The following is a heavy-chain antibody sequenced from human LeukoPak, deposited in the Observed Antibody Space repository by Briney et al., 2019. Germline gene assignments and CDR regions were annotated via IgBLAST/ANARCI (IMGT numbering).Heavy chain of an antibody. Sequence: SETLSLTCAVYGGSFSGYYWSWIRQPPGKGLEWIGEINHSGSTNYNPSLKSRVTISVDTSKNQFSLKLSSVTAADTAVYYCARSPDYYDSSGSLDYWGQGTLVTVSS. CDR1: GGSFSGYY. CDR2: INHSGST. CDR3: ARSPDYYDSSGSLDY. D-gene: IGHD3-22*01. V-gene: IGHV4-34*01. J-gene: IGHJ4*02.